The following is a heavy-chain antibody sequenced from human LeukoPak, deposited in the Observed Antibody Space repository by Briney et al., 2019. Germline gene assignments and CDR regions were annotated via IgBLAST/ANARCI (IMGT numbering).Heavy chain of an antibody. CDR1: GGSFSGHY. J-gene: IGHJ4*02. D-gene: IGHD5-12*01. CDR3: ARDVAGNTFDY. V-gene: IGHV4-34*01. Sequence: PSETLSLTCAVYGGSFSGHYWSWIRQPPGKGLEWIGEINHSGSTNNNPPLKSRVTISVDTAKSQFSLRLTSMTAADTAVYYCARDVAGNTFDYWGQGTLVTVSS. CDR2: INHSGST.